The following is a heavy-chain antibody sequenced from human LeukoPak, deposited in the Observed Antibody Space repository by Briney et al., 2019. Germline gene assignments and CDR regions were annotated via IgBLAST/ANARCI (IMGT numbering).Heavy chain of an antibody. J-gene: IGHJ4*02. CDR2: IKTDGSST. V-gene: IGHV3-74*01. CDR3: ARGRDGYNDALNY. Sequence: GGSLRLSCLASGFTFSSFWMHWVRQTPGKGLVWVSRIKTDGSSTDYADSVKGRFTISRDNARNTLYLQMDSLRVEDTAVYYCARGRDGYNDALNYWGQGTLVTVSS. D-gene: IGHD5-24*01. CDR1: GFTFSSFW.